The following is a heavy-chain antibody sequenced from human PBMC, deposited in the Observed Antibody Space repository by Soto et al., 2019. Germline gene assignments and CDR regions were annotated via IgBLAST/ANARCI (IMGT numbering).Heavy chain of an antibody. CDR2: IYYSGST. V-gene: IGHV4-30-4*01. CDR3: ARVKGGDYYDSSGYFFDS. CDR1: GGSITSDHYY. D-gene: IGHD3-22*01. J-gene: IGHJ4*02. Sequence: SETLSLTCTVSGGSITSDHYYWSWIRQPPGKGLEWIGYIYYSGSTYYNPSLKSRVIISIDMSKNQFSLKLSSVTAADTAVYYCARVKGGDYYDSSGYFFDSWGQGTLVTVSS.